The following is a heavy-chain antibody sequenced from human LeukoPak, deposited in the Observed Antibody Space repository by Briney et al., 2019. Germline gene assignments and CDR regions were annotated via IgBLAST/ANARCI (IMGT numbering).Heavy chain of an antibody. CDR1: GFTFSSSW. CDR3: AKNGAGPYGP. V-gene: IGHV3-7*01. J-gene: IGHJ5*02. CDR2: INQDGSEK. Sequence: GGSLRLSCAASGFTFSSSWMSWVRQAPGKGLEWVANINQDGSEKYYVDTVKGRFTISRDNVKNSLYLQMNSLRAEDTAMYYCAKNGAGPYGPWGQGTLVTVSS. D-gene: IGHD2-8*01.